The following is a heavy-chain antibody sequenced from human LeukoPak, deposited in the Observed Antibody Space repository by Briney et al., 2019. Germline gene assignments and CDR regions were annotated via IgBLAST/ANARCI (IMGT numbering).Heavy chain of an antibody. D-gene: IGHD6-19*01. CDR2: IKQDGSEK. V-gene: IGHV3-7*01. CDR1: GFTFSSYA. J-gene: IGHJ6*03. Sequence: PGGSLRLSCAASGFTFSSYAMSWVRQAPGKGLEWVANIKQDGSEKYYVDSVKGRFTISRDNAKNSLYLQMNSLRAEDTAVYYCARDMVGKAVTGGFYYYMDVWGKGTTVTVSS. CDR3: ARDMVGKAVTGGFYYYMDV.